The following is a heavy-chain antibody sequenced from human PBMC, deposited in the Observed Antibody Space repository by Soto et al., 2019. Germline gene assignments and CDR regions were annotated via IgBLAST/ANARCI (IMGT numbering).Heavy chain of an antibody. CDR2: ISYDGSNK. J-gene: IGHJ4*02. CDR1: GFTFSSYG. CDR3: AKDKATIVVDAPGDFVY. V-gene: IGHV3-30*18. D-gene: IGHD3-22*01. Sequence: GGSLRLSCAASGFTFSSYGMHWARQAPGKGLEWVAVISYDGSNKYYADSVKGRFTISRDNSKNTLYLQMNSLRAEDTAVYYCAKDKATIVVDAPGDFVYWGQGTLVTVSS.